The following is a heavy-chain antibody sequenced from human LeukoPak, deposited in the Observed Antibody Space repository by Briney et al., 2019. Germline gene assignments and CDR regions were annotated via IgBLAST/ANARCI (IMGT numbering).Heavy chain of an antibody. D-gene: IGHD1-14*01. J-gene: IGHJ3*02. CDR3: ARRAGTYRDAFDI. V-gene: IGHV5-51*01. CDR2: IYPGDSET. CDR1: GYSFTSYW. Sequence: GESLKISCKGSGYSFTSYWIGWVRQMPGKGLEWMGIIYPGDSETRYSPSFQGQVTISADKSISTAYLQWSSLKASDTAMYYCARRAGTYRDAFDIWGQGTMVTVSS.